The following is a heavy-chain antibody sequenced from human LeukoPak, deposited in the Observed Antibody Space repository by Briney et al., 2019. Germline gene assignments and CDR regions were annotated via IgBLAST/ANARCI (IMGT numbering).Heavy chain of an antibody. D-gene: IGHD4-17*01. CDR1: GGSISSYY. J-gene: IGHJ4*02. V-gene: IGHV4-4*07. CDR3: ARAGRLYGDYEAIDY. CDR2: IYTSGST. Sequence: PSETLSLTCTVSGGSISSYYWSWIRQPAGKGLEWIGRIYTSGSTNYNPSLKSRVTMSVDTSKNQFSLKLSSVTAADTAVYYCARAGRLYGDYEAIDYWGQGTLVTVSS.